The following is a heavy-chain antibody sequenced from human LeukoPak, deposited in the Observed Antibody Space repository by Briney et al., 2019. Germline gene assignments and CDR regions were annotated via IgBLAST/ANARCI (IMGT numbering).Heavy chain of an antibody. V-gene: IGHV3-48*02. CDR2: ISGGGSTI. J-gene: IGHJ3*02. CDR1: GFLLRIFD. Sequence: GGSLRLSCAASGFLLRIFDMNWVRPAPGKGLEWVSFISGGGSTIYYADSVKGRFTISRDNAKNSLYLQINSLRDDDTAVYYCARKLVGAAGAAFDIWGQGTMVTVSS. D-gene: IGHD1-26*01. CDR3: ARKLVGAAGAAFDI.